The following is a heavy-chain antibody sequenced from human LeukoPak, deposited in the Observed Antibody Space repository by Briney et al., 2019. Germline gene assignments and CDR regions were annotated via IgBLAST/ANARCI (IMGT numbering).Heavy chain of an antibody. CDR3: ARHRVYYYDSSGYY. J-gene: IGHJ4*02. D-gene: IGHD3-22*01. Sequence: SETLSLTCTVSGGSISSSSYYWGWIRQPPGKGLEWIGSIYYSGSTYYNPSLKSRVTISVDTSKNQFSLKLSSVTAADTAVYYCARHRVYYYDSSGYYGGQGTLVTVSS. V-gene: IGHV4-39*01. CDR2: IYYSGST. CDR1: GGSISSSSYY.